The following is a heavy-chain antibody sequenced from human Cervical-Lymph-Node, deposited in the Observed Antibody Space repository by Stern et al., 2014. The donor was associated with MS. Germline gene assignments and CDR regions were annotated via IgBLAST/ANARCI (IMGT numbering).Heavy chain of an antibody. CDR1: GYKFSIYW. CDR2: IYPGDPEN. V-gene: IGHV5-51*01. CDR3: ARQTTAWASDV. D-gene: IGHD1-14*01. Sequence: VQLVQSGAELIRPGESLKISCKGSGYKFSIYWIAWVRQMPGKGLEWMGIIYPGDPENRYSPTIQCQATMSADKSTSTAYLHWSSLNASDTAMYFCARQTTAWASDVWGQGTLVTVSS. J-gene: IGHJ4*02.